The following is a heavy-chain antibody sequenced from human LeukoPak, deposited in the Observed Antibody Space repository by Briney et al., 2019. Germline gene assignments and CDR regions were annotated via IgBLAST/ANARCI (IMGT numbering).Heavy chain of an antibody. CDR1: GFTFDDYT. Sequence: GGSLRLSCAASGFTFDDYTMHWVRQAPGKGLEWVSGISWNSGYIGYEDSVKGRFTISRDNAKNSLYLQMNSLRAEDTALYYCAKGSYGSGSYVDYWGQGTLITVSS. CDR3: AKGSYGSGSYVDY. D-gene: IGHD3-10*01. V-gene: IGHV3-9*01. CDR2: ISWNSGYI. J-gene: IGHJ4*02.